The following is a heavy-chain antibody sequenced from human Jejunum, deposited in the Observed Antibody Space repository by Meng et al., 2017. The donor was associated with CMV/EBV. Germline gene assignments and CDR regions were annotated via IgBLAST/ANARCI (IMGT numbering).Heavy chain of an antibody. Sequence: QVQLQESGPGLVXPXXXXXLTXTXSGHSINSHYLNWIRQPAGKGLEWIGRIYTGGSTNYNPSLKSRVTMSVDTSKNQFSLRLSSVTAADTAIYYCAREDDSTGFYYYFESWGEGILVTVSS. CDR3: AREDDSTGFYYYFES. J-gene: IGHJ4*02. CDR1: GHSINSHY. CDR2: IYTGGST. D-gene: IGHD3-22*01. V-gene: IGHV4-4*07.